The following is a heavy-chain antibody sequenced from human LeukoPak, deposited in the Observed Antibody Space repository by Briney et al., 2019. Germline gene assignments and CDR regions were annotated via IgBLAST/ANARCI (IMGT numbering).Heavy chain of an antibody. D-gene: IGHD3-22*01. V-gene: IGHV3-33*01. CDR3: ARARNNYDVSGFSALDY. J-gene: IGHJ4*02. Sequence: GGSLRLSCAASGLSFGSHVMHWVRQAPGKGLEWVAVIWYDGTNENYSDSLRGRFTISRDNSKNTLYLQMNSLRAEDTAVYYCARARNNYDVSGFSALDYWGQGTLVTVSS. CDR1: GLSFGSHV. CDR2: IWYDGTNE.